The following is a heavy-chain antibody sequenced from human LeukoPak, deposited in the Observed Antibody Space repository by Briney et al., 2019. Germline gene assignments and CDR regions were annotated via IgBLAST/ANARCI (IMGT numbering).Heavy chain of an antibody. J-gene: IGHJ5*02. CDR1: GFTFSSYS. D-gene: IGHD3-3*01. CDR2: ISSSSSTI. CDR3: ARSYYDFWSGYYSDWFDP. Sequence: GGSLRLSCAASGFTFSSYSMNWVRQAPGKGLEWVSYISSSSSTIYYADCVKGRFTICRDNAKNSLYLQMNSLRAEDTAVYYCARSYYDFWSGYYSDWFDPWGQGTLVTVSS. V-gene: IGHV3-48*01.